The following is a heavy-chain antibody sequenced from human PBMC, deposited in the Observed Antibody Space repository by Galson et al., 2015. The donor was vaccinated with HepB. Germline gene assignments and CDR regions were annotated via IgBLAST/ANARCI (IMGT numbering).Heavy chain of an antibody. CDR3: ARVVSSSWYTNWFDP. CDR2: ISSSSSYI. CDR1: GFTFSSYS. V-gene: IGHV3-21*01. J-gene: IGHJ5*02. D-gene: IGHD6-13*01. Sequence: SLRLSCAASGFTFSSYSMNWVRQAPGTGLEWVSSISSSSSYIYYADSVKGRFTISRDNAKNSLYLQMNSLRAEDTAVYYCARVVSSSWYTNWFDPWGQGTLVTVSS.